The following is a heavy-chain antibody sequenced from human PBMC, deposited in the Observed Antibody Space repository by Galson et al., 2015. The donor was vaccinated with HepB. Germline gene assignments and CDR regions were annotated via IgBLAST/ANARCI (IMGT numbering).Heavy chain of an antibody. Sequence: SLRLSCAASGFTFSSYWMHWVRQAPGKGLVWVSRINSDGSSTSYADSVKGRLTISRDNAKNTLYLQMNSLRAEDTAVYYCARDARELLPYYFDYWGQGTLVTVSS. J-gene: IGHJ4*02. D-gene: IGHD1-26*01. CDR1: GFTFSSYW. V-gene: IGHV3-74*01. CDR2: INSDGSST. CDR3: ARDARELLPYYFDY.